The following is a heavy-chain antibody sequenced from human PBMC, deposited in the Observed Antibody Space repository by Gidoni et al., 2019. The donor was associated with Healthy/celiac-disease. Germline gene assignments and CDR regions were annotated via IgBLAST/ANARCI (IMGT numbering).Heavy chain of an antibody. CDR3: AKDLLKGGGHNWFDP. CDR1: GFTFSSYA. Sequence: EVQLLESGGGLVQPGGSLRLSCAASGFTFSSYAMSWVRQAPGKGLGWVSAISGSGGSTYYADSVKGRFTISRDNSKNTLYLQMNSLRAEDTAVYYCAKDLLKGGGHNWFDPWGQGTLVTVSS. CDR2: ISGSGGST. J-gene: IGHJ5*02. V-gene: IGHV3-23*01. D-gene: IGHD2-15*01.